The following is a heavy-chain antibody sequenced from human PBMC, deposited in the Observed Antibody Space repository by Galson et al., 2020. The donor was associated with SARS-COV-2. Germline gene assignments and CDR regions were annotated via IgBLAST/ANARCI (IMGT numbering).Heavy chain of an antibody. CDR2: IDHSGST. J-gene: IGHJ2*01. CDR1: GGSFSGYY. CDR3: ARGLDGGGGYWCFDL. V-gene: IGHV4-34*01. Sequence: SETLSLTCAVYGGSFSGYYWSWIRRPPGKGLEWIGEIDHSGSTNYNPSLESRVTISVDTSKNQFSLKLSSVTAADTAVYYGARGLDGGGGYWCFDLWGRCTLVTVSS. D-gene: IGHD2-15*01.